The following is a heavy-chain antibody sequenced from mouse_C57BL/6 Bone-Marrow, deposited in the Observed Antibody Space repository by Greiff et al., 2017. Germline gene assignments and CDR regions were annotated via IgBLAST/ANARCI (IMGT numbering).Heavy chain of an antibody. Sequence: VQLQQPGAELVKPGASVKMSCKASGYTFTSYWITWVKQRPGQGLEWIGDIYPGSGSTNYNEMFKSKATLTVDTASSTAYMQLSSLTSEDSAVYYCASSSVHFDYWGQGTTLTVSS. J-gene: IGHJ2*01. CDR2: IYPGSGST. V-gene: IGHV1-55*01. CDR3: ASSSVHFDY. CDR1: GYTFTSYW. D-gene: IGHD3-2*02.